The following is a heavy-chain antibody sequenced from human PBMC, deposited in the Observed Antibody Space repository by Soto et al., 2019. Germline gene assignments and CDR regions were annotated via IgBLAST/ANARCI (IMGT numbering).Heavy chain of an antibody. J-gene: IGHJ4*02. CDR2: ISYDGTNK. D-gene: IGHD1-26*01. CDR3: AKGAYSASYLDY. Sequence: QVQLVESGGGVVQPGRSLRLSCAASGFTFSSYGMHWVRQAPGKGLEWVAVISYDGTNKYYADSVKGRFTISRDNSKNTLYLQMNSLRAEDTAVYYCAKGAYSASYLDYWGQGTLVTVSS. CDR1: GFTFSSYG. V-gene: IGHV3-30*18.